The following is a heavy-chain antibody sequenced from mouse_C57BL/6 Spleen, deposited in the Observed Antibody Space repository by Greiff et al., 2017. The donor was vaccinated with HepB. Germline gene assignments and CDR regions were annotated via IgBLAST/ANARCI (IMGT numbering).Heavy chain of an antibody. J-gene: IGHJ1*03. V-gene: IGHV1-54*01. CDR1: GYAFTNYL. D-gene: IGHD1-1*01. CDR2: INPGSGGT. CDR3: ASLITTVVATDWYFDV. Sequence: QVQLKESGAELVRPGTSVKVSCKASGYAFTNYLIEWVKQRPGQGLEWIGVINPGSGGTNYNEKFKGKATLTADKSSSTASMQLSSLTSEDSAVYFCASLITTVVATDWYFDVWGTGTTVTVSS.